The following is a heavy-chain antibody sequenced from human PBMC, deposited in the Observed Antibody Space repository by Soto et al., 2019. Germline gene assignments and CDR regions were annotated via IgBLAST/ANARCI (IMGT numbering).Heavy chain of an antibody. D-gene: IGHD3-10*01. Sequence: LRLSCAASGFIFKMYWMHWVRQTPGKGLVWISRIYNDGSYTDYADSVRGRFTISRDNVNDTLYLQMNNLRVEDSGLYYCTRGPRPISTGTGAYWGQGTQVTV. J-gene: IGHJ4*02. V-gene: IGHV3-74*01. CDR3: TRGPRPISTGTGAY. CDR1: GFIFKMYW. CDR2: IYNDGSYT.